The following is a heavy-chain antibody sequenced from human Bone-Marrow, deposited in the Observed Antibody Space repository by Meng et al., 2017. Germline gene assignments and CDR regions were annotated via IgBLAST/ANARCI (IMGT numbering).Heavy chain of an antibody. J-gene: IGHJ4*02. V-gene: IGHV3-30*04. CDR2: ISYDGGNQ. D-gene: IGHD5-18*01. CDR1: GFLFRNYA. CDR3: ARDKGVDTAMEN. Sequence: GESLKISCAASGFLFRNYAIHWVRQAPGKGLEWVAFISYDGGNQYYADSVKGRFIISRDNSKNTLYLQMNSLRAEDTAVYYCARDKGVDTAMENWGQGTLVTVSS.